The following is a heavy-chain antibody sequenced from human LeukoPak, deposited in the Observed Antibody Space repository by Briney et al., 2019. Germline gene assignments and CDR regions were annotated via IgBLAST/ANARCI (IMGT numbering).Heavy chain of an antibody. CDR1: GFTFSSYS. CDR2: ISSSSSYI. CDR3: ARDIQLAVAGTDY. V-gene: IGHV3-21*01. Sequence: GGSLRLSCAASGFTFSSYSMNWVRQAPGKGLEWVSSISSSSSYIYYADSVKGRFTISRDSAKNSLYLQMNSLRAEDTAVYYCARDIQLAVAGTDYWGQGTLVTVSS. J-gene: IGHJ4*02. D-gene: IGHD6-19*01.